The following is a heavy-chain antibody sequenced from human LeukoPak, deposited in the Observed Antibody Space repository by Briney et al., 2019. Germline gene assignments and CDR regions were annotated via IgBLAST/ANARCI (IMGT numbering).Heavy chain of an antibody. CDR3: ARGQFLIDY. CDR2: VSSSGTTT. V-gene: IGHV3-48*03. Sequence: PGGSLRLSCAASGFSFSVYEIHWVRQAPGKGLEWISDVSSSGTTTYYADSVKGRFTISRDNAKNSLFLQMNSLRAEDTAVYYCARGQFLIDYWGQGALVTVSS. J-gene: IGHJ4*02. CDR1: GFSFSVYE. D-gene: IGHD2/OR15-2a*01.